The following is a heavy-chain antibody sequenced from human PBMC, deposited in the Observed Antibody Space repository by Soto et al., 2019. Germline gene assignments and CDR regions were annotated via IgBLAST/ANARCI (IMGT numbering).Heavy chain of an antibody. CDR2: ISSSSSTI. J-gene: IGHJ4*02. CDR1: GFTFSSYS. D-gene: IGHD6-25*01. Sequence: PVGSLRLSCTASGFTFSSYSMNWVRQAPRKGLEWVSYISSSSSTIYYADSVKGRFTISRDNAKSSLYLQMNSLRDEDTAVYYCASWPDAADYWGQGTLVTVSS. CDR3: ASWPDAADY. V-gene: IGHV3-48*02.